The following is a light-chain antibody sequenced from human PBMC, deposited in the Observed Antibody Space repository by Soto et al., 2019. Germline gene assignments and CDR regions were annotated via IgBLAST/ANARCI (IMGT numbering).Light chain of an antibody. V-gene: IGLV2-14*01. Sequence: QSALTQPASVSGSPGQSITISCTGTSNDVGGYSYVSWYQHHPGKAPKLMIYEVSNRPSGVSNRFSGSKSGNTASLTISGLQAEDEADYYCTSYTITYTALFGGGTKLTVL. CDR3: TSYTITYTAL. CDR1: SNDVGGYSY. CDR2: EVS. J-gene: IGLJ2*01.